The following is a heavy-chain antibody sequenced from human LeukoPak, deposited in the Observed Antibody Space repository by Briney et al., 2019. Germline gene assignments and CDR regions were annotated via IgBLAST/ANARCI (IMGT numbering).Heavy chain of an antibody. CDR1: GFTFSNYY. CDR2: IKPDGSEK. J-gene: IGHJ4*02. V-gene: IGHV3-7*01. CDR3: VKGHYDDY. Sequence: GGSLRLSCVASGFTFSNYYMNWVRQAPGKGLEWVANIKPDGSEKDYVDSVKGRFTISRDNTKNSVFLQMNSLRADDTALYYCVKGHYDDYTGQGTLVTVSS.